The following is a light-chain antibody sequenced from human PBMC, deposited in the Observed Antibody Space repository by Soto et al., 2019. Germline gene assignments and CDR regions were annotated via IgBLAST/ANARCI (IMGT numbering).Light chain of an antibody. V-gene: IGLV2-14*03. CDR1: ITDVDGYDY. CDR2: DVY. J-gene: IGLJ1*01. CDR3: TSYTSSTPFYV. Sequence: QSALTQPASVSGSPGQSIAISCTGVITDVDGYDYVSWYQQHPGQAPQHIIYDVYSRPSGVSHRFSGSKSGDTASLTISGLQAEDEADYYCTSYTSSTPFYVFGTGTRSPS.